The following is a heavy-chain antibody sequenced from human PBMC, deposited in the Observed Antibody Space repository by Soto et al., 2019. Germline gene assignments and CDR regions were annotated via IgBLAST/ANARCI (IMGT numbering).Heavy chain of an antibody. J-gene: IGHJ4*02. D-gene: IGHD3-22*01. CDR3: ALRSMAVVPEY. V-gene: IGHV4-61*08. Sequence: ASETLSLTCTVSGDSISSGGYYWSWIRQHPGKGLECIGYLYYGRSANYNPSLKSRVTLSVDTSTNQCSLTLSSMTAADTAVYYCALRSMAVVPEYWGQGTLVTVSS. CDR2: LYYGRSA. CDR1: GDSISSGGYY.